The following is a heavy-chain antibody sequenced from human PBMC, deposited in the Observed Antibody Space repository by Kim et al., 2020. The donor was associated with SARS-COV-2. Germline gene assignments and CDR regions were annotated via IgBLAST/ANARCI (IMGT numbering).Heavy chain of an antibody. CDR2: YDGSNK. V-gene: IGHV3-33*01. CDR3: ASENRAYYFDY. J-gene: IGHJ4*02. Sequence: YDGSNKYYADSVKGRFTISRDNSKNTLYLQMNSLRAEDTAVYYCASENRAYYFDYWGQGTLVTV.